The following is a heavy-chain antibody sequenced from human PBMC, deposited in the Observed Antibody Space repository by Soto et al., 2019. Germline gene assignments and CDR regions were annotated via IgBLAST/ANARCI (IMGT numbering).Heavy chain of an antibody. CDR2: INHSGST. J-gene: IGHJ6*03. CDR1: GGSFSGYY. CDR3: ARVRCIAARQHYYYYYYMDV. Sequence: PSETLSLTCAVYGGSFSGYYWSWIRQPPGKGLEWIGEINHSGSTNYNPSLKSRVTISVDTSKNQFSLKLSSVTAADTAVYYCARVRCIAARQHYYYYYYMDVWGKGTTVTVSS. V-gene: IGHV4-34*01. D-gene: IGHD6-6*01.